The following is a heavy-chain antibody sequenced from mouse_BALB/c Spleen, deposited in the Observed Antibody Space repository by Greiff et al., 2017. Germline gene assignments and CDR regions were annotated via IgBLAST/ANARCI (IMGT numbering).Heavy chain of an antibody. Sequence: DVMLVESGGGLVKPGGSLKLSCAASGFTFSSYAMSWVRQTPEKRLEWVASISSGGSTYYPDSVKGRFTISRDNARNILYLQMSSLRSEDTAMYYCARDGNYRAWFAYWGQGTLVTVSA. CDR2: ISSGGST. CDR3: ARDGNYRAWFAY. D-gene: IGHD2-1*01. CDR1: GFTFSSYA. J-gene: IGHJ3*01. V-gene: IGHV5-6-5*01.